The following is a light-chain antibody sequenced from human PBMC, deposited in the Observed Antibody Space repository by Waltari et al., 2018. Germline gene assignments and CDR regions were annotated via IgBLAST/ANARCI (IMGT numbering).Light chain of an antibody. V-gene: IGKV1-16*02. CDR1: KAISTF. Sequence: DIQMTQSPSSLSPSVGDRVILTCRANKAISTFLAWFQLKPGKAPKFLIYAASTLQTGVSANFSGSGSGTDFTLTISSLEPGDFATYYCQQYSAFPPTFGGGTRVEI. CDR2: AAS. CDR3: QQYSAFPPT. J-gene: IGKJ4*01.